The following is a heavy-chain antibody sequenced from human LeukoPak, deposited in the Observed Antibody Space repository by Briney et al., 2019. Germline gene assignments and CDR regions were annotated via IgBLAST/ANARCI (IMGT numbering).Heavy chain of an antibody. V-gene: IGHV1-69*05. CDR2: TIPIFGTA. CDR3: AVSSGWYHSSFDY. CDR1: GGTFSSYA. J-gene: IGHJ4*02. D-gene: IGHD6-19*01. Sequence: SVKVSCKASGGTFSSYAISWVRQAPGQGLEWMGGTIPIFGTANYAQRFQGRVTITTDESTSTAYMELSSLRSEDTAVYYCAVSSGWYHSSFDYWGQGTLVTVSS.